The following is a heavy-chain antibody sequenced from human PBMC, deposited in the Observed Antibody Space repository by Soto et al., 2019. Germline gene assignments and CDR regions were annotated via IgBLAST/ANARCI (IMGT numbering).Heavy chain of an antibody. V-gene: IGHV4-30-4*01. CDR3: AGIQSKRLSGLDP. CDR1: GFSISSGDYY. D-gene: IGHD5-18*01. Sequence: SETLSLTCTFSGFSISSGDYYWSWIRQPPGKGLEWIGYIYYSGSTYYNPSLKSRVTISVDTSKNQFSLKLSSVTAADTAVYYCAGIQSKRLSGLDPWGQGTLVTVSS. CDR2: IYYSGST. J-gene: IGHJ5*02.